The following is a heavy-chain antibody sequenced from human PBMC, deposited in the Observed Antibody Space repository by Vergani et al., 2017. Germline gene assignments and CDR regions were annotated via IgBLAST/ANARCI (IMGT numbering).Heavy chain of an antibody. J-gene: IGHJ6*02. V-gene: IGHV4-39*07. Sequence: QLQLQESGPGLVKPSETLSLTCTVSGGSISSSSYYWGWIRQPPGKGLEWIGSIYYSGSTYYNPSLNSRVTISVDTSKNQFSLNLSSVTAADTAVYYCARGNVDTAMVVVYYGMDVWGQGTTVTVSS. CDR3: ARGNVDTAMVVVYYGMDV. CDR1: GGSISSSSYY. D-gene: IGHD5-18*01. CDR2: IYYSGST.